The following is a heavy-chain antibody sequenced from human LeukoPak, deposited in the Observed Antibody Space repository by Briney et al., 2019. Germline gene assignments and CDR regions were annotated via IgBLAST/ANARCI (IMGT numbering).Heavy chain of an antibody. V-gene: IGHV1-2*06. D-gene: IGHD3-22*01. Sequence: ASVKVSCKASGYTFTSYYMHWVRQAPGQGLEWMGRINPNSGGTNYAQKFQGRVTMTRDTSISTAYMELSRLRSDDTAVYYCARNGPGGYFGFDYWGQGTLVTVSS. CDR2: INPNSGGT. CDR3: ARNGPGGYFGFDY. J-gene: IGHJ4*02. CDR1: GYTFTSYY.